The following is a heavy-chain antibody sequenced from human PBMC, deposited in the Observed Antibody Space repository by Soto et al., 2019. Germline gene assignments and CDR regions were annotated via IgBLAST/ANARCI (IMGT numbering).Heavy chain of an antibody. J-gene: IGHJ4*02. CDR1: GGTFSSYT. Sequence: QVQLVQSGAEVKKPGSSVKVSCKASGGTFSSYTISWVRQAPGQGLEWMGRIIPILGIANYAQKFQGRVTIXGXKXXSTAYMELSSLRSEDTAVYYCAMEYCSSTSCNRDYWGQGTLVTVSS. CDR2: IIPILGIA. CDR3: AMEYCSSTSCNRDY. D-gene: IGHD2-2*02. V-gene: IGHV1-69*02.